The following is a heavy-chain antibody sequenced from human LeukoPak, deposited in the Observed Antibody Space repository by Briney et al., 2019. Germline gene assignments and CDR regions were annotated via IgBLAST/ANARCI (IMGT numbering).Heavy chain of an antibody. Sequence: ASVKVSCKASGYTFTSYYMHWVRQAPGQGLEWMGRINPNNGGTNYAQKFQGRVTMTGDTSISTAYMELSSLRSDDTAVYYCTKESGSYHGNDFWGQGTLVTVSS. D-gene: IGHD1-26*01. J-gene: IGHJ4*02. CDR1: GYTFTSYY. V-gene: IGHV1-2*06. CDR3: TKESGSYHGNDF. CDR2: INPNNGGT.